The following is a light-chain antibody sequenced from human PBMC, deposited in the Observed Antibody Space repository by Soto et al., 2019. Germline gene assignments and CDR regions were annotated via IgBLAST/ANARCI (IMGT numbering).Light chain of an antibody. CDR2: DVS. Sequence: QSALTQPASVSGSPGQSITISCTGTSSDVGGYNYVSWYQQHPGKAPKLMIYDVSNRPSGVSNRFSGSKSGNTASLTISGLQAEDEADYYCSSHTSSSTLSVFGGGTKLTVL. J-gene: IGLJ2*01. CDR1: SSDVGGYNY. CDR3: SSHTSSSTLSV. V-gene: IGLV2-14*01.